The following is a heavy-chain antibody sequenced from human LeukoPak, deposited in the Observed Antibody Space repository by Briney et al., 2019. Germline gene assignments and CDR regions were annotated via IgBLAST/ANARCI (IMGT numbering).Heavy chain of an antibody. CDR2: INSDGSCT. CDR1: GFTFSSYW. Sequence: GGSLRLSCAASGFTFSSYWMHWVRQAPGKGLVWVSRINSDGSCTSYADSVKGRFTISRDNAKNTLYLQMNSLRAEDTAVYYCARGKVDTAMAIDYWGQGTLVTVSS. J-gene: IGHJ4*02. D-gene: IGHD5-18*01. V-gene: IGHV3-74*01. CDR3: ARGKVDTAMAIDY.